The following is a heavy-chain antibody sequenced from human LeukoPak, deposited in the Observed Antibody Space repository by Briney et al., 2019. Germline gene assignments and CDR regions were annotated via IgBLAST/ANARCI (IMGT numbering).Heavy chain of an antibody. J-gene: IGHJ4*02. D-gene: IGHD3-22*01. CDR2: INAGNGNT. Sequence: ASVKVSCKASGYTFTSYAMHWVRQAPGQRLEWMGWINAGNGNTKYSQKFQGRVTITRDTSASTAYMELSSLRSEDTSVYYCARGSSGYPRYFDHWGQGTQVTVSS. CDR1: GYTFTSYA. CDR3: ARGSSGYPRYFDH. V-gene: IGHV1-3*01.